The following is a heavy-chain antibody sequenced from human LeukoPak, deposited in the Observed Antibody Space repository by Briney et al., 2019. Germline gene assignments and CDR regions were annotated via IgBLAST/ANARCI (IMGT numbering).Heavy chain of an antibody. CDR3: TTYSSGSFGY. V-gene: IGHV3-15*01. D-gene: IGHD3-22*01. J-gene: IGHJ4*02. CDR2: IYSKTDGGTT. CDR1: GFTFNNAW. Sequence: GGSLRLSCAVSGFTFNNAWMSWVRQAPGKGLEWVCRIYSKTDGGTTDYAAPVKGRFTISGDDSKTTLYLQMNSLKTEDTAVYYCTTYSSGSFGYWGQGTLVTVSS.